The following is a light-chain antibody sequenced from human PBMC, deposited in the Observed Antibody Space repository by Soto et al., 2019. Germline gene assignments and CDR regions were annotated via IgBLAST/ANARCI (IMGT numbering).Light chain of an antibody. J-gene: IGLJ1*01. CDR2: EVS. Sequence: QSALTQPPSASGSPGQSVAISCTGTSSDIGGYNYVSWYQQHPGKAPKLMIFEVSQRPSGVPDRFSGSKSGNTASLTVSGLQAEDEADYYCSSKRDSSTLFVFGTGTKVTVL. V-gene: IGLV2-8*01. CDR3: SSKRDSSTLFV. CDR1: SSDIGGYNY.